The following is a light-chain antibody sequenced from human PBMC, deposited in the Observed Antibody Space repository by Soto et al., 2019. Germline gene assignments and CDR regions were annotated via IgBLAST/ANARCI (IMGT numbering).Light chain of an antibody. CDR3: QQYGSSPYT. CDR1: QSVSSDY. Sequence: EIVLTQSPGTLSLSPGERATLSCRASQSVSSDYLAWYQQKPGQAPRLLLYGASNRATAIPDRFSGSGSGTDFILTISRLEPEGVGVYSCQQYGSSPYTVGQGTKLEI. J-gene: IGKJ2*01. CDR2: GAS. V-gene: IGKV3-20*01.